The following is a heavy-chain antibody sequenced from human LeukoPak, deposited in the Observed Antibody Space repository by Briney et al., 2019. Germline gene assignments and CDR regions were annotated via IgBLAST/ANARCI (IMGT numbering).Heavy chain of an antibody. J-gene: IGHJ6*03. V-gene: IGHV4-39*01. CDR2: IYDSGNE. Sequence: PSETLSLXCTVSGGSISTSAFYWGWIRQPPGKGLEWIGSIYDSGNEFYNPSLKSRVTISADTSKNQFSLKLNSVTAADTAMYYCARQISDYYYYYMDVWGAGITVTVSS. CDR3: ARQISDYYYYYMDV. CDR1: GGSISTSAFY. D-gene: IGHD2/OR15-2a*01.